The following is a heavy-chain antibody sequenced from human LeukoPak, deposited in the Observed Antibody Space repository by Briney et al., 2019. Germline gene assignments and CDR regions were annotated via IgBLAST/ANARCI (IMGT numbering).Heavy chain of an antibody. CDR2: IIPIFGTA. J-gene: IGHJ1*01. D-gene: IGHD3-10*01. Sequence: KISCKASGGTFSSYAISWVRQAPGQGLEWMGGIIPIFGTANYAQKFQGRVTITADESTSTAYMELSSLRSEDTAVYYCARATMVRGVVIRGEEYFQHWGQGTLVTVSS. V-gene: IGHV1-69*01. CDR3: ARATMVRGVVIRGEEYFQH. CDR1: GGTFSSYA.